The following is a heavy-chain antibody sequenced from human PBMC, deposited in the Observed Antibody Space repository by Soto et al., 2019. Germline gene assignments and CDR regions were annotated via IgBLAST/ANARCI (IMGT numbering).Heavy chain of an antibody. CDR2: IYYSGST. CDR1: GGCFSSYY. Sequence: QVQLQESGPGLVRPSETLSLTCTVSGGCFSSYYWTWIRQSPGKGLEWIGYIYYSGSTDYNPSLRGRLAISIDTSKNQFSLRLNSMTAADTAVYYCAGRDCSGTNCYYLDYYYMDVWGKGTTVTVSS. D-gene: IGHD2-2*01. J-gene: IGHJ6*03. V-gene: IGHV4-59*08. CDR3: AGRDCSGTNCYYLDYYYMDV.